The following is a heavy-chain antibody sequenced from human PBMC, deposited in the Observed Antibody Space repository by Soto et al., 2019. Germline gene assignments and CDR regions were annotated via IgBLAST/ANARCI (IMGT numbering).Heavy chain of an antibody. CDR2: INPSGGST. D-gene: IGHD3-3*01. CDR3: ARGYYDFWSGYDRVYYYYGMDV. CDR1: GYTFTSYY. V-gene: IGHV1-46*01. J-gene: IGHJ6*02. Sequence: ASVKVSCKASGYTFTSYYMHWVRQAPGQGLEWMGIINPSGGSTSYAQKFQGRVTMTRDTSTSTVYMELSSLGSEDTAVYYCARGYYDFWSGYDRVYYYYGMDVWGQGTTVTVSS.